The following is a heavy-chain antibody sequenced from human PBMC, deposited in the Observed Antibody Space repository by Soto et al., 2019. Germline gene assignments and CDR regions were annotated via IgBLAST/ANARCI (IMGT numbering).Heavy chain of an antibody. CDR3: AKEISSSPYYYYYCMDV. D-gene: IGHD6-6*01. Sequence: QVQLVESGGGVVQPGRSLRLSCAASGFTFSSYGMHWVRQAPGKGLEWVAVISYDGSNKYYADSVKGRFTISRDNSKNPLYLQMNSLRAEDTAVYYCAKEISSSPYYYYYCMDVRGQGTTVTVSS. CDR1: GFTFSSYG. CDR2: ISYDGSNK. J-gene: IGHJ6*02. V-gene: IGHV3-30*18.